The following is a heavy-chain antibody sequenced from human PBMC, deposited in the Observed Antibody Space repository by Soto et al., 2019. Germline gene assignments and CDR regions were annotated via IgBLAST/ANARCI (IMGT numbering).Heavy chain of an antibody. D-gene: IGHD3-10*01. Sequence: QVQLQQSGPGLVKPSQTLSLTCAISGDSVSSNSAAWNWIRQSPSRGLEWLGRTYYKSKWYNDYAVSVKSRITIHPDTSRNQFSLQLKSVTPEDTAVYYCVRGGRRFFFGMDVWGQGTTVTVSS. CDR1: GDSVSSNSAA. CDR2: TYYKSKWYN. CDR3: VRGGRRFFFGMDV. V-gene: IGHV6-1*01. J-gene: IGHJ6*02.